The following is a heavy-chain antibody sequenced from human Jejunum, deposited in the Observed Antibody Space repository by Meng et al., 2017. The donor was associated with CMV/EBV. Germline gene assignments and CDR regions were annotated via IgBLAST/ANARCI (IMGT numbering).Heavy chain of an antibody. D-gene: IGHD6-19*01. CDR2: INSDGSST. J-gene: IGHJ4*02. CDR1: FTFSSYW. CDR3: ARTYSSGWLGTFWDY. V-gene: IGHV3-74*01. Sequence: FTFSSYWMNWVRQAPGKGLVWVSRINSDGSSTSYADSVKGRFTISRDNAKNTLYLQMNSLRAEDTAVYYCARTYSSGWLGTFWDYWGQGILVTVSS.